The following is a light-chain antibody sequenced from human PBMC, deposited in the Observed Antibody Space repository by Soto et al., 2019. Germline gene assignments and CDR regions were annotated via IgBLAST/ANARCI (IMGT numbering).Light chain of an antibody. CDR2: EVR. V-gene: IGLV2-14*01. CDR1: MRDVGAYNL. J-gene: IGLJ3*02. Sequence: QSVLTQPASVSGSAGQSITISCSGTMRDVGAYNLVSWYQQHPGTAPKLIIYEVRNRPSGISSRFSGSKSGTSATLGITGLQTGDEDDYYCGTWDSSLRAGVFGGGTKVTVL. CDR3: GTWDSSLRAGV.